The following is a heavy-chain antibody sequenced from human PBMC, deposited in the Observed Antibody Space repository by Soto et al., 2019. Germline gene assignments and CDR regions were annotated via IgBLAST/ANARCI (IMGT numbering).Heavy chain of an antibody. CDR3: ARGVADCTNGVCYFYYYGMDV. CDR1: GGSISSYY. J-gene: IGHJ6*02. CDR2: IYYSGSA. D-gene: IGHD2-8*01. V-gene: IGHV4-59*01. Sequence: SETLSLTCTVSGGSISSYYWSWIRQPPGKGLEWIGYIYYSGSANYNPSLKSRVTISVDTSKNQFSLKLSSVTAADTAVYYCARGVADCTNGVCYFYYYGMDVWGQGTTVTV.